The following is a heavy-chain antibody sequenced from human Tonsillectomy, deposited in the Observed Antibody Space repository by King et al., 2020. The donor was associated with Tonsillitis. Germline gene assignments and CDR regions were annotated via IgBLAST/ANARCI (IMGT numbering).Heavy chain of an antibody. CDR3: ARSRDYGGHAHDY. CDR1: GASISSNGYY. CDR2: IYHSGST. V-gene: IGHV4-31*03. D-gene: IGHD4/OR15-4a*01. Sequence: QLQESGPGLVKPSQTLSLTCTVSGASISSNGYYWSWIRHHPGKGLEWIGYIYHSGSTDYNPSLKSRVTISVDTSKSQFSLKLNSVTAADTAVYYCARSRDYGGHAHDYWGQGTLVTVSS. J-gene: IGHJ4*02.